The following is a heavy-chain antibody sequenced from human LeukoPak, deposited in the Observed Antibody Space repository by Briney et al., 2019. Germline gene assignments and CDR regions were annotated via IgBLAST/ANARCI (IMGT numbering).Heavy chain of an antibody. CDR3: ARCRPTNLGGIY. CDR1: GYTFTSHH. V-gene: IGHV1-8*02. Sequence: PAASVKVSCKASGYTFTSHHINWVRQAAGQGLEWMGWMNPNSGNTAYAQKFQGRVTMTWGTSINTAYMELGSLRSEDTAVYYCARCRPTNLGGIYWGQGTLVTVSS. D-gene: IGHD7-27*01. CDR2: MNPNSGNT. J-gene: IGHJ4*02.